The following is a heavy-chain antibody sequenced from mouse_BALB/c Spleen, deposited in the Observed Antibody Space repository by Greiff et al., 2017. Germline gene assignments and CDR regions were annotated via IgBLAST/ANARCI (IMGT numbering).Heavy chain of an antibody. CDR1: GYAFTNYL. J-gene: IGHJ3*01. V-gene: IGHV1-54*01. Sequence: QVQLQQSGAELVRPGTSVKVSCKASGYAFTNYLIEWVKQRPGQGLEWIGVINPGSGGTNYNEKFKGKATLTADKSSSTAYMQLSSLTSDDSAVYFCARSITTAFAYWGQGTLVTVSA. CDR3: ARSITTAFAY. D-gene: IGHD1-2*01. CDR2: INPGSGGT.